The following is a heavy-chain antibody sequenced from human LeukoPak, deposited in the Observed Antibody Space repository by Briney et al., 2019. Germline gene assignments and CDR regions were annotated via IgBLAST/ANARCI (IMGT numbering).Heavy chain of an antibody. V-gene: IGHV3-7*01. J-gene: IGHJ4*02. Sequence: GGSLRLSCAASGFTFSSYWMNWVRQAPGKGLEWVANIRPDVDERHYVESVRGRFTISRDNAQNLLYLQMNSLRVDDTAVYYCAREDGKFDYWGQGTLVTVSP. CDR2: IRPDVDER. CDR3: AREDGKFDY. CDR1: GFTFSSYW.